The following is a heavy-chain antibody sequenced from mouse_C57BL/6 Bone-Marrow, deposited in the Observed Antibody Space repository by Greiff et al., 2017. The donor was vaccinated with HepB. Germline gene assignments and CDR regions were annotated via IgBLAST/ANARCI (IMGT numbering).Heavy chain of an antibody. V-gene: IGHV1-55*01. D-gene: IGHD1-1*01. CDR3: ASGRPCGSFFDY. J-gene: IGHJ2*01. Sequence: QVQLKQPGAELVKPGASVKMSCKASGYTFTSYWITWVKQRPGQGLEWIGDIYPGSGSTNYNEKFKSKATLTVDNSSSTAYMQLSSLTSEDSAVYYCASGRPCGSFFDYWGQGTTLTVSS. CDR1: GYTFTSYW. CDR2: IYPGSGST.